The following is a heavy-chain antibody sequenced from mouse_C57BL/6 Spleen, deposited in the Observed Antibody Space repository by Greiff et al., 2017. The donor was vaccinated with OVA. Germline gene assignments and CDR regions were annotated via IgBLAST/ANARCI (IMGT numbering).Heavy chain of an antibody. CDR3: ARTLYSNFPLDY. Sequence: QVQLQQSGAELVRPGSSVKLSCKASGYTFTSYWMDWVKQRPGQGLEWIGNIYPSDSETHYNQKFKDKATLTVDKSSSTAYMQLSSLTSEDSAVYYCARTLYSNFPLDYWGQGTTLTGSS. V-gene: IGHV1-61*01. D-gene: IGHD2-5*01. J-gene: IGHJ2*01. CDR1: GYTFTSYW. CDR2: IYPSDSET.